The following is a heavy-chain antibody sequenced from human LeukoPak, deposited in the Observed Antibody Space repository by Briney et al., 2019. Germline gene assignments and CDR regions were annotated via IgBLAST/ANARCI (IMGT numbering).Heavy chain of an antibody. CDR2: ISYDGSNK. V-gene: IGHV3-30*18. CDR3: AKVYSGSYPDY. D-gene: IGHD1-26*01. Sequence: GGSLRLSCAASGFTFSSYGMHWVRQAPGKGLEWVAVISYDGSNKYYADSVKGRFTISRDNSKNTLYLQMNSLRAEDTAVYYCAKVYSGSYPDYWGQGTLVTVSS. J-gene: IGHJ4*02. CDR1: GFTFSSYG.